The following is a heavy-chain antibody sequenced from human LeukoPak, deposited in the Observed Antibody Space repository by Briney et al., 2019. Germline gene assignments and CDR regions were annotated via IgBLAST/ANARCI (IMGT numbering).Heavy chain of an antibody. Sequence: GGSLRLSCAGSAFSFSSYAMSWVRQAPGEGLEWVSAISGSGGNTYYADSVKGRFTISRDNSKNTLYLQMNSLRAEDTAVYYCAKKGATTGDFDYWGQGTLVTVSS. V-gene: IGHV3-23*01. CDR3: AKKGATTGDFDY. D-gene: IGHD1-26*01. CDR2: ISGSGGNT. J-gene: IGHJ4*02. CDR1: AFSFSSYA.